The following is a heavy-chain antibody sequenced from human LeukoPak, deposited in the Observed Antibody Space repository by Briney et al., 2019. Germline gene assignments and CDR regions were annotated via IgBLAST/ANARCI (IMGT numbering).Heavy chain of an antibody. D-gene: IGHD5-18*01. V-gene: IGHV3-23*01. CDR3: AKDPVAYNYGYGFDS. CDR1: GFTFSTYG. J-gene: IGHJ4*02. CDR2: ISDSGGST. Sequence: GGSLRLSCAASGFTFSTYGMSWVRQAPGKGLEWVSGISDSGGSTTYADSVKGRFTISRDNSKKTVYLQMNSLRVEYTAVYYCAKDPVAYNYGYGFDSWGQGTLVTVSS.